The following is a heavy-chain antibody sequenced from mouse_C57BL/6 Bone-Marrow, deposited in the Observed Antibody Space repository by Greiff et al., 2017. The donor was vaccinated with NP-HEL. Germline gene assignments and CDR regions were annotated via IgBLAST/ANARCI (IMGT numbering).Heavy chain of an antibody. J-gene: IGHJ3*01. Sequence: VQLQQSGPELVKPGASVKIPCKASGYTFTDYNMDWVKQSHGKSLEWIGDINPNNGGTIYNQKFKGKATLTVDKSSSTAYMELRSLTSEDTAVYYCARGRENYYYGSSPTWFAYWGQGTLVTVSA. CDR3: ARGRENYYYGSSPTWFAY. CDR1: GYTFTDYN. D-gene: IGHD1-1*01. CDR2: INPNNGGT. V-gene: IGHV1-18*01.